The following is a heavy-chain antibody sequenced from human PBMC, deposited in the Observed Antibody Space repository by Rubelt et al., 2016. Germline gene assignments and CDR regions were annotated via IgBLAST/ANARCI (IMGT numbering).Heavy chain of an antibody. V-gene: IGHV3-53*01. CDR2: SGGST. J-gene: IGHJ4*02. D-gene: IGHD6-13*01. CDR3: ARRSSSLAY. Sequence: SGGSTYYADSVKGRFTISRDNSKNTLYLQMNSLRAEDTAMYYCARRSSSLAYWGQGTLVTVSS.